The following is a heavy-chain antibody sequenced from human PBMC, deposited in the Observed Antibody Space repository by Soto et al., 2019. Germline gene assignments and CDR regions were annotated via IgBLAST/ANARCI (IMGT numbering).Heavy chain of an antibody. Sequence: EVQLVESGGGLIQPGGSLRLSCAVSGFTVSNNYMSWVRQAPGKGLEGVSVIYSGGYTAYGDSVKGRFTISRDNSKNPLYLKKNALSADDPAFYYGGTRPGGGGYWGQGTLVTVSS. D-gene: IGHD6-6*01. J-gene: IGHJ4*02. V-gene: IGHV3-53*01. CDR2: IYSGGYT. CDR1: GFTVSNNY. CDR3: GTRPGGGGY.